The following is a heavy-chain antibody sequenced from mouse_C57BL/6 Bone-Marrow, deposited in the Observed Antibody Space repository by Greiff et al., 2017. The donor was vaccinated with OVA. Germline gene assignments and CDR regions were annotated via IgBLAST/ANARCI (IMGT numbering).Heavy chain of an antibody. Sequence: VQGVESGGGLVKPGGSLKLSCAASGFTFSSYAMSWVRQTPEKRLEWVATISDGGSYTYYPDNVKGRFTISRDNAKNNLYLQMSHLKSEDTAMYYCARDGWYYYGSSPDVGGTGTTVTVSS. J-gene: IGHJ1*03. CDR2: ISDGGSYT. CDR1: GFTFSSYA. CDR3: ARDGWYYYGSSPDV. D-gene: IGHD1-1*01. V-gene: IGHV5-4*01.